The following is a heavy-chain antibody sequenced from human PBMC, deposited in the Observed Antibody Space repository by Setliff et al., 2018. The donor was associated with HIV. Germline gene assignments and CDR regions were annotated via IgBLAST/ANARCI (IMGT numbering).Heavy chain of an antibody. D-gene: IGHD4-17*01. J-gene: IGHJ4*02. V-gene: IGHV4-4*07. CDR2: IYPSGST. CDR3: ARVSKGDYGGNFDS. CDR1: GGSISGYY. Sequence: PSETLSLTCTFSGGSISGYYWSRIRQPAGKGLEWIGRIYPSGSTSYNPSLQSRVVMSVDTSKNQFSLRLISVTAADTAVYFCARVSKGDYGGNFDSWGQGTLVTVSS.